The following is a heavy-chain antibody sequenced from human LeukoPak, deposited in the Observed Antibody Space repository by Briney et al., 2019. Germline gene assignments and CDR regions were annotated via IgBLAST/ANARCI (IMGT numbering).Heavy chain of an antibody. CDR2: IYYSGST. V-gene: IGHV4-59*01. Sequence: PLETLSLTCTVSGGSIGSYYWSWIRQPPGKGLEWIGYIYYSGSTNYNPSLKSRVTISVDTSKNQFSLKLSSVTAADTAVYYCARGHCSSTSCHLNYYYYYMDVWGKGTTVTVSS. J-gene: IGHJ6*03. CDR1: GGSIGSYY. D-gene: IGHD2-2*01. CDR3: ARGHCSSTSCHLNYYYYYMDV.